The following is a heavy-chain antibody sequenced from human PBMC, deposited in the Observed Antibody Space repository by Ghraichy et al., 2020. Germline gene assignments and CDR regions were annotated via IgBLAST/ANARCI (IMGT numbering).Heavy chain of an antibody. CDR3: ARSRRISSRGFSLPPWYFDL. V-gene: IGHV2-26*01. D-gene: IGHD6-13*01. J-gene: IGHJ2*01. Sequence: SGPTLVKPTETLTLTCTVSGFSLSNARMGVSWIRQPPGKALEWLAHIFSNDEKSYSTSLKSRLTISKDTSKSQVVLTMTNKDPVDTATYYCARSRRISSRGFSLPPWYFDLWGRGTLVTVSS. CDR1: GFSLSNARMG. CDR2: IFSNDEK.